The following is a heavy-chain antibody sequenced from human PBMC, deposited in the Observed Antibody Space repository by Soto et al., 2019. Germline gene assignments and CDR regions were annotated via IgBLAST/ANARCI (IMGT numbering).Heavy chain of an antibody. CDR1: GFTFSSYA. V-gene: IGHV3-23*01. J-gene: IGHJ2*01. D-gene: IGHD1-26*01. CDR3: VKDLGTSPTFDL. CDR2: ISGIGGSK. Sequence: EVQLLESGGGLVQPGGSLRLSCAASGFTFSSYAMRWVRQAPGKGLEWVSAISGIGGSKYYAESVKGRFTISRDNSKNTLYLKMNSLRAEDTAVYYFVKDLGTSPTFDLWSRGTLVTVSS.